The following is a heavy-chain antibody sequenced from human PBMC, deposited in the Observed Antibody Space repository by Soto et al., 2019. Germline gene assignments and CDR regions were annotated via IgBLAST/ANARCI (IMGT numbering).Heavy chain of an antibody. CDR1: GFTFSSYA. CDR3: ARDDTDWYYFDY. CDR2: ISYDGSNK. V-gene: IGHV3-30-3*01. Sequence: QVQLVESGGGVVQPGRSLRLSCAASGFTFSSYAMHWVRQAPGKGLDWVAVISYDGSNKYYADSVRGRFTISRDNSKNTLYLEMNSLRAEDTAVYYCARDDTDWYYFDYWGQGTLVTVSS. J-gene: IGHJ4*02. D-gene: IGHD3-9*01.